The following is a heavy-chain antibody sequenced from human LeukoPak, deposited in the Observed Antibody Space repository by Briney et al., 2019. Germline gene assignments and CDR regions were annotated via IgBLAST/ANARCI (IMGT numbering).Heavy chain of an antibody. CDR3: ARRNAYCSSGSCSRASYYYYGMDV. CDR1: GFTFSDYY. D-gene: IGHD2-15*01. Sequence: GESLRLSCAASGFTFSDYYMSWIRQAPGKGLEWVSYTGSSATDIYYADSVKGRFTISRDNAKNSLYLQMDSLRADDTAVYYCARRNAYCSSGSCSRASYYYYGMDVWGQGTTVTVSS. J-gene: IGHJ6*02. V-gene: IGHV3-11*01. CDR2: TGSSATDI.